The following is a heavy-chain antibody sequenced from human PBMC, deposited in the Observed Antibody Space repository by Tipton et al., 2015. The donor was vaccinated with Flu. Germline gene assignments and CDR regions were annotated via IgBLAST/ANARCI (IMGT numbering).Heavy chain of an antibody. J-gene: IGHJ6*02. CDR2: IYPGDSDT. D-gene: IGHD3-3*01. Sequence: QLVQSGAEVKKPGESLKISCKGSGYSFTSYWIGWVRQMPGKGLEWMGIIYPGDSDTRYSPSFQGQVTISADKSISTAYLQWSSLKASDTAMYYCAGGGILYYDFWSGYSAQPYGMDVWGQGTTVTVSS. V-gene: IGHV5-51*01. CDR1: GYSFTSYW. CDR3: AGGGILYYDFWSGYSAQPYGMDV.